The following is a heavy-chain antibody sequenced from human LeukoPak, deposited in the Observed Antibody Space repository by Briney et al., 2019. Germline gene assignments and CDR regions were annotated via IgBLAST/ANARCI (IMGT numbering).Heavy chain of an antibody. V-gene: IGHV3-66*02. CDR1: GFTVSSNY. D-gene: IGHD3-10*01. CDR2: IYSGGST. CDR3: ARALLWFGELSGNWFDP. Sequence: GGSLRLSCAASGFTVSSNYMSWVRQAPGKGLKWVSVIYSGGSTYYADSVKGRFTISRDNSKNTLYLQMNSLRAEDTAVYYCARALLWFGELSGNWFDPWGQGTLVTVSS. J-gene: IGHJ5*02.